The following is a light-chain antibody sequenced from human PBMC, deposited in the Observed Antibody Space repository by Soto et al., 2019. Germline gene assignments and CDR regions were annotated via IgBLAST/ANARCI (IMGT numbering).Light chain of an antibody. V-gene: IGKV1-5*01. Sequence: DIQMTQSPYTLSSSVGDRVTITCRASQSISSWLAWYQQKPGKAPKLLIYDASSLESGVPSRFSGSGSGTEFTLTISSLQPDDFATYYCQQYNSYPWTVGQGTKVDIK. CDR1: QSISSW. CDR3: QQYNSYPWT. J-gene: IGKJ1*01. CDR2: DAS.